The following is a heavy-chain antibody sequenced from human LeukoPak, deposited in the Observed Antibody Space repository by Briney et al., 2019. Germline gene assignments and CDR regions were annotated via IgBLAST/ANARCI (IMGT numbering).Heavy chain of an antibody. V-gene: IGHV4-31*03. CDR3: ARAACSSTSCYAGYYYGTDV. J-gene: IGHJ6*02. D-gene: IGHD2-2*01. CDR1: GDSISSGGSY. Sequence: SQTLSLTCTVSGDSISSGGSYWSWTRQHPGEGLEWIGYIYYSGTTQYNPSLKSRVTISIDTSKNQFSLKLTSVTAADTAVYYCARAACSSTSCYAGYYYGTDVWGQGTTVTVSS. CDR2: IYYSGTT.